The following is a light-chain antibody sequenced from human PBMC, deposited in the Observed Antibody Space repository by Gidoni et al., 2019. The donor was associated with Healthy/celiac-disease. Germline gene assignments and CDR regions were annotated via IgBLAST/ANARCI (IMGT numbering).Light chain of an antibody. V-gene: IGKV4-1*01. CDR3: QQYYSTPPT. Sequence: DIVMTQSPDSLPLSLGERATINCKSSQSILYSSNNNNYLAWYQQKPGQPPKLLIYWASTRESGVPDRFSGSGSGTDFTLTISSLQAEDVAVYYCQQYYSTPPTFGGGTKVEIK. J-gene: IGKJ4*01. CDR2: WAS. CDR1: QSILYSSNNNNY.